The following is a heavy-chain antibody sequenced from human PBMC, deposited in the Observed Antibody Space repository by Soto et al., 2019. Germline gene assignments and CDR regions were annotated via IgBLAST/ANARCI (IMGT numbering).Heavy chain of an antibody. Sequence: QVQLQQWGAGLLKPSETLSLTCAVYGGSFSDYYWSWIRRSPGKGLEWIGEINHSGSTNYNPSLNSRVTISQDTSKFHLSLQLSAVTAAYPAVYYCARSSRLVKIYFDFLCQGNLVTISA. CDR1: GGSFSDYY. CDR3: ARSSRLVKIYFDF. V-gene: IGHV4-34*01. J-gene: IGHJ4*02. CDR2: INHSGST. D-gene: IGHD2-21*01.